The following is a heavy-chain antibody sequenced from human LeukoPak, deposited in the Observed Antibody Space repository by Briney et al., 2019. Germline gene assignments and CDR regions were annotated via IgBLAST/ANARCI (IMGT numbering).Heavy chain of an antibody. D-gene: IGHD6-13*01. CDR2: ISSSGSTI. J-gene: IGHJ6*03. CDR1: GFTFSSYE. CDR3: ARSRQQDYYYYYMDV. Sequence: GGSLRLSCAASGFTFSSYEMNWVRQAPGKGLEWVSYISSSGSTIYYADSVKGRFTISRDNAKNSLYLQMNSLRAEDTAVYYCARSRQQDYYYYYMDVWGKGTTVTISS. V-gene: IGHV3-48*03.